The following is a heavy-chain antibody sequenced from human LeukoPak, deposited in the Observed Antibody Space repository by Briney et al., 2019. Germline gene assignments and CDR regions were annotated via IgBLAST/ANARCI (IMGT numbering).Heavy chain of an antibody. CDR1: GFTFSNFW. V-gene: IGHV3-74*01. D-gene: IGHD3-16*01. CDR2: ITSDGSNI. CDR3: ARGGHSSFDY. Sequence: GGSLRLSCAASGFTFSNFWLHLVRQAPGKGLEWVSRITSDGSNINYADSVQGRFTISRDNAKNTLYLQMYSLRAEDTAVYYCARGGHSSFDYWGQGALVTVSS. J-gene: IGHJ4*02.